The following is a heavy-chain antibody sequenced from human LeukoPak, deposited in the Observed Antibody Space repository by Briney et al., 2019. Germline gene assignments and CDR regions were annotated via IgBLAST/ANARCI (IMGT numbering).Heavy chain of an antibody. Sequence: GGSLRLSCAASGFTFSSYWMHWVRQAPGKGLVWVSRINSDRSSTSYADSVKGRFTISRDNAKNTLYLQMNSLRAEDTAVYYCARDRVLAGSYNWFDPWGQGTLVTVSS. CDR3: ARDRVLAGSYNWFDP. CDR2: INSDRSST. V-gene: IGHV3-74*01. J-gene: IGHJ5*02. D-gene: IGHD3-10*01. CDR1: GFTFSSYW.